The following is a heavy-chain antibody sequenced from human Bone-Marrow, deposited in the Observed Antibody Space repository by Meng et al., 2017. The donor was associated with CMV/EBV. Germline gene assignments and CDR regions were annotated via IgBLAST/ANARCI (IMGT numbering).Heavy chain of an antibody. V-gene: IGHV4-59*01. CDR2: IYYSGST. CDR3: ARFGRHYYDSSGFVFDY. CDR1: GGSISSYY. J-gene: IGHJ4*02. Sequence: GSLRLSCTVSGGSISSYYWSWIRQPPGKGLEWIGYIYYSGSTNYNPSLKSRVTISVDTSKNQFSLKLSSVTAADTAVYYCARFGRHYYDSSGFVFDYWGQGTRVTGYS. D-gene: IGHD3-22*01.